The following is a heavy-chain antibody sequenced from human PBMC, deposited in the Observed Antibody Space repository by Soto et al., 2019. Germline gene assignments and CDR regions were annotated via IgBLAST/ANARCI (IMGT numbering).Heavy chain of an antibody. Sequence: QVQLVESGGGVVQPGRSLRLSCAASGFTFSSYAMHWVRQAPGKGLEWVAVISYDGSNKYYADSVKGRFTISRDNSKNTLYLQMNSLRAEDTAVYYCARDHYYDSSGSTTYFDLWGRGTLVTVSS. CDR2: ISYDGSNK. J-gene: IGHJ2*01. CDR1: GFTFSSYA. V-gene: IGHV3-30-3*01. CDR3: ARDHYYDSSGSTTYFDL. D-gene: IGHD3-22*01.